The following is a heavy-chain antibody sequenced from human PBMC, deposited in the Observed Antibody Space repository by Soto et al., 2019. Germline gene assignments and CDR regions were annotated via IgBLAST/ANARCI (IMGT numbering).Heavy chain of an antibody. CDR3: AKDRPGYSSGPFDI. J-gene: IGHJ3*02. Sequence: PGGSLRLSCAASGFTFSSYSMNWVRQAPGKGLEWVSYISSSSNSIYYADSVKGRFTISRDNAKNTLHLQMNSLRAEDTAVYYCAKDRPGYSSGPFDIWGQGTMVTVSS. V-gene: IGHV3-48*01. CDR2: ISSSSNSI. D-gene: IGHD6-19*01. CDR1: GFTFSSYS.